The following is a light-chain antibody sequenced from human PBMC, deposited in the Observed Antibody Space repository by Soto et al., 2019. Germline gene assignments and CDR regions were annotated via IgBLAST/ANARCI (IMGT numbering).Light chain of an antibody. CDR1: QSVSSSY. J-gene: IGKJ3*01. V-gene: IGKV3-20*01. Sequence: ESVLTQAPGTLSLSPGERGTLSCRASQSVSSSYLAWYQQKPGQAPRLLIYGASSRATGIPDGFSGSGSGTDFTLTISRLEPEDFAVYYCQQYGSSQFTFGPGTKVD. CDR2: GAS. CDR3: QQYGSSQFT.